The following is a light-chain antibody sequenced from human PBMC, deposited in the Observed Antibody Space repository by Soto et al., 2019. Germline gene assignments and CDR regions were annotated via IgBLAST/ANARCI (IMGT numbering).Light chain of an antibody. Sequence: DIQLTQSPSFLSASVGDRVTITCRASQGISTYLTWYQQKPGKAPKLLIYSASTLQSGVPSRFSGSGSETEFTLTISSLQPEDFATYFCQQRHSFPPTFGQGTKVEIK. CDR3: QQRHSFPPT. J-gene: IGKJ1*01. CDR2: SAS. V-gene: IGKV1-9*01. CDR1: QGISTY.